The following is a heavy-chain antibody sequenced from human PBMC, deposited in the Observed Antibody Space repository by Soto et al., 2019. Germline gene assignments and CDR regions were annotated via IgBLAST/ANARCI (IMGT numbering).Heavy chain of an antibody. CDR2: ISYDATSK. Sequence: WVSLRLSCAPSGFTFSDYTIHRVRQDPGKGLEWVALISYDATSKYYADSVKGRFTISRDNSKNTLYLQMNSLRAEDTAVYYCARAVTRDFDYWGQGTLVTVSS. CDR3: ARAVTRDFDY. J-gene: IGHJ4*02. D-gene: IGHD4-17*01. CDR1: GFTFSDYT. V-gene: IGHV3-30-3*01.